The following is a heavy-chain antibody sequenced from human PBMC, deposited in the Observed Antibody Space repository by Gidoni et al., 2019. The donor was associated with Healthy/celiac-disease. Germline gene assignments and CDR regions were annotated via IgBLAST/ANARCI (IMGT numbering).Heavy chain of an antibody. J-gene: IGHJ2*01. V-gene: IGHV4-59*08. D-gene: IGHD5-12*01. CDR3: ARQVDYWYFDL. Sequence: QVQLQESGPGLVKPSETLSLTCTVSGGSISSYYWSWIRQPPGKGLEWIGYIYYSGSTNSNPSLKSRVTISVDTSKNQFSLKLSSVTAADTAVYYCARQVDYWYFDLWGRGTLVTVSS. CDR1: GGSISSYY. CDR2: IYYSGST.